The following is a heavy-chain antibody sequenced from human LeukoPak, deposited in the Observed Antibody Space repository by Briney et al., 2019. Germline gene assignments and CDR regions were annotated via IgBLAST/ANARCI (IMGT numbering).Heavy chain of an antibody. CDR2: IRYDGSNK. CDR1: GFTFSSYG. V-gene: IGHV3-30*02. J-gene: IGHJ1*01. CDR3: AKGPEWELVSAEYLQH. Sequence: GGSLRLSCAASGFTFSSYGMHWVRQAPGKGLEWVAFIRYDGSNKYYADSVRGRFTISRDNSKNTLYLQMNSLRAEDTAVYYCAKGPEWELVSAEYLQHWGQGTLVTVSS. D-gene: IGHD1-26*01.